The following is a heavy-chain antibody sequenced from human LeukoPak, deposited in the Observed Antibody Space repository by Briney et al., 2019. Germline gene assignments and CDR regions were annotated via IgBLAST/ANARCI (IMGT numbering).Heavy chain of an antibody. Sequence: SETLSLTCTVSGGSISSGGYYWSWIRQHPGKGLEWIGYIYYSGSTYYNPSLKSRVTISVDTSKNQFSLKLSSVTAADTAVYYCARDHSSYGMDVWGQGTTVTVSS. CDR1: GGSISSGGYY. J-gene: IGHJ6*02. V-gene: IGHV4-31*03. CDR3: ARDHSSYGMDV. CDR2: IYYSGST.